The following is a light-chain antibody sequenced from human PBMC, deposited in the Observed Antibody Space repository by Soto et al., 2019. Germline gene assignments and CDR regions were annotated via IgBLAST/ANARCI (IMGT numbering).Light chain of an antibody. CDR3: QQSYSALWT. CDR1: QSISSY. J-gene: IGKJ1*01. Sequence: DIQLTQSPSSLSASVGDGVTITCRASQSISSYLNWYQQKPGRAPQLLIYAASTLQSGVPSRFGGSRSGTDFTLIITSLQPEDSATYYCQQSYSALWTFGRGTKVEI. CDR2: AAS. V-gene: IGKV1-39*01.